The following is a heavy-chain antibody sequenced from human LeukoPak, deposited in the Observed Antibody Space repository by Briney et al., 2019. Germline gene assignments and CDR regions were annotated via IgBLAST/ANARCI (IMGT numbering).Heavy chain of an antibody. CDR1: GCTFTGYY. V-gene: IGHV1-2*02. D-gene: IGHD2-21*02. CDR2: SNPNSGGT. J-gene: IGHJ3*02. CDR3: ARERIVVVTLSDAIDI. Sequence: ASVKVSCKASGCTFTGYYMHWVRQAPGQGLEWMGWSNPNSGGTKYAQKFQGRVTVTRDTSINTVYMQLSNLTSDDTAVYYCARERIVVVTLSDAIDIWGQGTMVTVSS.